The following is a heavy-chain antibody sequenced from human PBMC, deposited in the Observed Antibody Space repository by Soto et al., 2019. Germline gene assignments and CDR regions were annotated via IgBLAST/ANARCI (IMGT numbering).Heavy chain of an antibody. CDR3: ARSPRYCTNGVCYWDYYYYGMDV. Sequence: GGSLRLSCAASGFTFSSYGMHWVRQAPGKGLEWVAVIWYDGSNKYYADSVKGRFTISRDNSKNTLYLQMNSLRAEDTAVYYCARSPRYCTNGVCYWDYYYYGMDVSGQGTTVTVSS. CDR1: GFTFSSYG. J-gene: IGHJ6*02. CDR2: IWYDGSNK. V-gene: IGHV3-33*01. D-gene: IGHD2-8*01.